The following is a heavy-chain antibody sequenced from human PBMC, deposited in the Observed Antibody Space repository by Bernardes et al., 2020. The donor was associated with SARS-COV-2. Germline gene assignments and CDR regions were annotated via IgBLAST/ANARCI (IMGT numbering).Heavy chain of an antibody. J-gene: IGHJ6*02. CDR3: ARALDIVVVPAATYYYYYGMDV. V-gene: IGHV1-2*02. CDR1: GYTFTGYY. CDR2: INPNSGGT. Sequence: ASVKVSCKASGYTFTGYYMHWVRQAPGQGLEWMGWINPNSGGTNYAQKFQGRVTMTTDTSTSTAYMELRSLRSDDTAVYYCARALDIVVVPAATYYYYYGMDVWGQGTTVTVSS. D-gene: IGHD2-2*03.